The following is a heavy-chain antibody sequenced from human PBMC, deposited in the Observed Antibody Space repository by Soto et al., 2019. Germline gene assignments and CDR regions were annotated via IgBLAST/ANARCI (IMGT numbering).Heavy chain of an antibody. D-gene: IGHD4-17*01. CDR1: GGSISSGDYY. CDR2: IYYSGST. Sequence: QVQLQESGPGLVKPSQTLSLTCTVSGGSISSGDYYWSWIRQPPGQGLEWIGYIYYSGSTYYNPSLKSRVTISVDTSKNQFSLKLSSVTAADTAVYYCARAEPSDYGVPSFDYWGQGTLVTVSS. J-gene: IGHJ4*02. CDR3: ARAEPSDYGVPSFDY. V-gene: IGHV4-30-4*01.